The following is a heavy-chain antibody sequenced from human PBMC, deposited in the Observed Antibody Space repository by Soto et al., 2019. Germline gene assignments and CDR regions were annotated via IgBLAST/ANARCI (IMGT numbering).Heavy chain of an antibody. J-gene: IGHJ4*02. CDR1: VFSISIGFY. CDR2: IYRPGNS. CDR3: AREKVGPTFFDN. D-gene: IGHD1-26*01. V-gene: IGHV4-38-2*02. Sequence: SEILGLSCNIPVFSISIGFYGNCFRQTPGKGLEWIGSIYRPGNSYRNPSLEGRLIVSMDLSNNQFFLKLASVTAADTSIYYCAREKVGPTFFDNWGQGTQVTVSS.